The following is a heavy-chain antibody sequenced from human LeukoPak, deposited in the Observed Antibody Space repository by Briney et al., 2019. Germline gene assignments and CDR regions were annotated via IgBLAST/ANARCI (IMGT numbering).Heavy chain of an antibody. CDR2: IYTSGST. J-gene: IGHJ3*02. Sequence: SETLSLTCTVSGGSISSYYWSWIRQPSGKGLEWIGRIYTSGSTNYNPSLHSRVTMSVDTSQDQFSLELSSVTAADTAVYYCARAQPLAFDIWGQGTMVTVSS. CDR1: GGSISSYY. CDR3: ARAQPLAFDI. V-gene: IGHV4-4*07.